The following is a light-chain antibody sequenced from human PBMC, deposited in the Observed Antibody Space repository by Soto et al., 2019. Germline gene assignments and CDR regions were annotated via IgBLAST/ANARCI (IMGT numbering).Light chain of an antibody. CDR3: QQYGSWT. Sequence: EIVLTQSPGTLSLSPGERATLSCRASQSVSSSYLAWYQQKPGQAPRLLIYGASSRATGIPDRFSGSGSGTDFTLTISRLDPEDFAVYYCQQYGSWTFGQGTKVEIK. CDR1: QSVSSSY. J-gene: IGKJ1*01. CDR2: GAS. V-gene: IGKV3-20*01.